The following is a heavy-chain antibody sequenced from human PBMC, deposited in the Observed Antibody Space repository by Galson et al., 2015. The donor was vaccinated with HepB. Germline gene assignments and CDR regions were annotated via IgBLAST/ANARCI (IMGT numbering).Heavy chain of an antibody. V-gene: IGHV1-18*04. CDR2: ISVYNGNT. J-gene: IGHJ6*02. Sequence: SVKVSCKASGYTFTSYAISWVRQAPGQGLEWMGWISVYNGNTNYAQNFQGRVIMTTDTSTTTAYMEMRSLKSDDTAVYYCARWRGNYYYGMDVWGQGTTVIVSS. D-gene: IGHD3-10*01. CDR3: ARWRGNYYYGMDV. CDR1: GYTFTSYA.